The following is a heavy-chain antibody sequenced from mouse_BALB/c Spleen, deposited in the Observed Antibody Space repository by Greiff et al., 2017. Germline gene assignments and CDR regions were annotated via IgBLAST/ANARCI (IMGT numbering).Heavy chain of an antibody. D-gene: IGHD2-4*01. CDR1: GFNINDTY. J-gene: IGHJ4*01. Sequence: VQLQQSGAELVKPGASVKLSCTASGFNINDTYMHWVKQRPEQGLEWIGRIDPANGNTKYDPKFQGKATITADTSSNTAYLQLSSLTSEDTAVYYCARRRGDYLYAMDYWGQGTSVTVSS. V-gene: IGHV14-3*02. CDR2: IDPANGNT. CDR3: ARRRGDYLYAMDY.